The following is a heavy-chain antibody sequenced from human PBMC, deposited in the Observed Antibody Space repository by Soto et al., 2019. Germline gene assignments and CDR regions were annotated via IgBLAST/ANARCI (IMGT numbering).Heavy chain of an antibody. CDR1: GEYVSRSDFY. CDR3: ARVSKLVAPKDGRRAYFFAMDV. V-gene: IGHV4-61*08. D-gene: IGHD6-6*01. CDR2: VYSTGTT. J-gene: IGHJ6*02. Sequence: SETLSLTCAVSGEYVSRSDFYWTWIRQPPGKPLEWIGYVYSTGTTNYSPSLKSRVDMSVDTSEDQFSLKLRSVTAADAAVYFCARVSKLVAPKDGRRAYFFAMDVWGHGTTVTVS.